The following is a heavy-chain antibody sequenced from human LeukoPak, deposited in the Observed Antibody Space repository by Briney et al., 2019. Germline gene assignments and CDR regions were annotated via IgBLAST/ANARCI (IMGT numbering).Heavy chain of an antibody. CDR1: GYTFDDYG. D-gene: IGHD2-15*01. CDR3: ARSYLGGGITMTYYYYYGMDV. J-gene: IGHJ6*02. Sequence: PGGSLRLSCAASGYTFDDYGMSWVRQAPGKGLEWVSGINWNGGSTGYADSVKGRFTISRDNAKNSLYLQMNSLRAEDTALYYCARSYLGGGITMTYYYYYGMDVWGQGTTVTVSS. V-gene: IGHV3-20*04. CDR2: INWNGGST.